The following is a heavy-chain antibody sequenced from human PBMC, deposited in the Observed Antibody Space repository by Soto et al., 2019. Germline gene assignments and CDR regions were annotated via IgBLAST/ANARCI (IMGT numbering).Heavy chain of an antibody. CDR3: ARMSGTYYVPDY. CDR1: NASITSSGYY. CDR2: IYHSGST. J-gene: IGHJ4*02. D-gene: IGHD1-26*01. V-gene: IGHV4-31*01. Sequence: QVQLQESGPRLVEASQTLSLTCTVSNASITSSGYYWSWVRQPPGKRLEWIGYIYHSGSTFYSPSLRSLLTMSVDTSKNQFSLTLRSVTAADTAVYHCARMSGTYYVPDYWGQGTLVTVSS.